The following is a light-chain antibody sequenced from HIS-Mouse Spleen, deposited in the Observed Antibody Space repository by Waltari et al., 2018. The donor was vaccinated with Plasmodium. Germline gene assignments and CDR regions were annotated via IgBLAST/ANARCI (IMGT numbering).Light chain of an antibody. CDR2: GAS. Sequence: EIVMTQSPATLSVSPGDRATIPCRASQSVSSNLAWYQQKPGQAPRLLIYGASTRATGIPARFSGSGSGTEFTLTISSLQSEDFAVYYCQQYNNWPPYTFGQGTKLEIK. J-gene: IGKJ2*01. CDR3: QQYNNWPPYT. CDR1: QSVSSN. V-gene: IGKV3-15*01.